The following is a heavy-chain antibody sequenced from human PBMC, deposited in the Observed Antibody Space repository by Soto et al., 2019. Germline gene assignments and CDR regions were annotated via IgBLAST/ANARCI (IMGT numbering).Heavy chain of an antibody. CDR3: GKGRSYYYYYGVDV. V-gene: IGHV1-18*01. Sequence: ASVKVSCKASGYTFTSYGISWVRQAPGQGLEWMGWISAYNGNTNYAQKLQGRVTMTTDTSTSTAYMELRSLRSDDTAVYYCGKGRSYYYYYGVDVWGQGTPVTVSS. CDR2: ISAYNGNT. CDR1: GYTFTSYG. D-gene: IGHD1-26*01. J-gene: IGHJ6*02.